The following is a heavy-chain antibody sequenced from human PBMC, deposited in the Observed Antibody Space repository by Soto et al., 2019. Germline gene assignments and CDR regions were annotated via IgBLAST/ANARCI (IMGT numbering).Heavy chain of an antibody. J-gene: IGHJ6*02. CDR2: INPSGGSR. Sequence: GDSVKVSCKASGYTFTSYYMHWVRQAPGQGLEWMGIINPSGGSRSYAQKFQGRVTMTRDTSTSTVYMELSSLRSEDTAVYYCASEQKMNGEYYYYGMDVWGQGNTVNVS. CDR1: GYTFTSYY. CDR3: ASEQKMNGEYYYYGMDV. D-gene: IGHD4-17*01. V-gene: IGHV1-46*03.